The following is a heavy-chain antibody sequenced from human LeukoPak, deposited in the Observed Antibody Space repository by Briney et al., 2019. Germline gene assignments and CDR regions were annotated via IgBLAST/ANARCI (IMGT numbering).Heavy chain of an antibody. CDR3: AKDLEPFIVGVPAALDY. Sequence: SGGSLRLSCAASGFTFSSYAMSWVRQAPGKGLEWVSAISGSGGSTYYADSVKGRFTISRDNSKNTLYLQMNSLRAEDTAVYYCAKDLEPFIVGVPAALDYWGQGTLVTVSS. V-gene: IGHV3-23*01. CDR1: GFTFSSYA. J-gene: IGHJ4*02. D-gene: IGHD2-2*01. CDR2: ISGSGGST.